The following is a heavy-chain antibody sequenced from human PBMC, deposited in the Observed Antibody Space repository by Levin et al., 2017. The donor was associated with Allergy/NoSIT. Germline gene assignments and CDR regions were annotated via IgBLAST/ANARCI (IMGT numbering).Heavy chain of an antibody. J-gene: IGHJ5*02. D-gene: IGHD3-10*01. CDR1: GFTFDDYA. Sequence: SLKISCAASGFTFDDYAMHWVRQAPGKGLEWVSGISWNSGSIGYADSVKGRFTISRDNAKNSLYLQMNSLRAEDTALYYCAKEGPYYYGSGRSWFDPWGQGTLVTVSS. CDR2: ISWNSGSI. CDR3: AKEGPYYYGSGRSWFDP. V-gene: IGHV3-9*01.